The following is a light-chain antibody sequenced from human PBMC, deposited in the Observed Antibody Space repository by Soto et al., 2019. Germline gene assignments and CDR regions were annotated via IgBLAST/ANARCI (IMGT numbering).Light chain of an antibody. V-gene: IGKV1-5*01. CDR3: QQYNSYSPVT. CDR2: DAS. Sequence: DIQMTQSPSTLSASVGDRVTITCRASQSISSWLAWYQQKPGKAPKLLIYDASSLESGVPSRFSGSGSGTEFTLTISSLQPDDFATYYCQQYNSYSPVTFGPGTKVDLK. J-gene: IGKJ3*01. CDR1: QSISSW.